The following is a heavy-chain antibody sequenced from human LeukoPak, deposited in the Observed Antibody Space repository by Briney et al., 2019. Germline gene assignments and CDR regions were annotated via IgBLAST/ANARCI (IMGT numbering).Heavy chain of an antibody. D-gene: IGHD1-26*01. Sequence: PGGSLRLSCAASGLTVSSNYMSWVRQAPGEGLEWVSVIYSDGGGGTTYYAESVKGRFTISRDKSKNTLYLQMNSLRAEDTAVYYCAKDTRYSGSYYFVFDYWGQGTLVTVSS. J-gene: IGHJ4*02. CDR2: IYSDGGGGTT. CDR1: GLTVSSNY. V-gene: IGHV3-53*01. CDR3: AKDTRYSGSYYFVFDY.